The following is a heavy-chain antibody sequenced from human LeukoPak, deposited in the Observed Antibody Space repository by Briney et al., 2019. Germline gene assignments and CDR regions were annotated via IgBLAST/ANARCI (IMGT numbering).Heavy chain of an antibody. Sequence: PGGSLRLSCAASGFTFTSYAMSWVRQAPGKGLEWVSAISGTGGSTYYTDSVKGRFTISRDNSKNTLYLQMNSLRAEDTAVYYCAKDAGIAAAGSPGDWGQGTLVTVSS. CDR2: ISGTGGST. J-gene: IGHJ4*02. CDR3: AKDAGIAAAGSPGD. CDR1: GFTFTSYA. V-gene: IGHV3-23*01. D-gene: IGHD6-13*01.